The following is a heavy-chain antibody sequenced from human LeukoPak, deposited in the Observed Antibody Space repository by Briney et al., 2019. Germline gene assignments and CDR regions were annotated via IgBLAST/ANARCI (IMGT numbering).Heavy chain of an antibody. V-gene: IGHV4-34*01. D-gene: IGHD3-3*01. J-gene: IGHJ4*02. CDR2: INHSGST. CDR1: GGSFSGYY. CDR3: ARGRGEGYDFWSGIYYFDY. Sequence: PSETLSLTCAVYGGSFSGYYWSWIRQPPGKGLEWIGEINHSGSTNYNPSLKSRVTMSVDTSKNQFSLKLSSVTAADTAVYYCARGRGEGYDFWSGIYYFDYWGQGTLVTVSS.